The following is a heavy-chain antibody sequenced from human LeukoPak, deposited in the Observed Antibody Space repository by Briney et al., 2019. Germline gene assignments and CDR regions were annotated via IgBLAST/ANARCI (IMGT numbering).Heavy chain of an antibody. D-gene: IGHD3-10*01. V-gene: IGHV5-51*01. J-gene: IGHJ3*02. CDR2: IYPGDSDT. CDR1: GYSFTSYW. Sequence: GQSLKISCKGSGYSFTSYWIGWVRQMPGKGLEWMGIIYPGDSDTRYSPSFQGQVTISADKSISTAYLQWSSLKASDSAMYYCATNTMFRGIHAFDIWGQGTMVTVSS. CDR3: ATNTMFRGIHAFDI.